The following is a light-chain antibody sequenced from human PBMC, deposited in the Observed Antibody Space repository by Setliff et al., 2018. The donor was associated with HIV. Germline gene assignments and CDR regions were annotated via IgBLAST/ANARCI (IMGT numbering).Light chain of an antibody. CDR3: QQYLSTALT. CDR1: QSLLYSSNNKNF. Sequence: DIVLTQSPGSLAVSLGARATINCKSSQSLLYSSNNKNFLAWYQKKPGQPPKLLMYWASTRKSGVPDRFSGSGSGTDFTLTISSLEAEDVAVYYCQQYLSTALTFGGGTKVEI. CDR2: WAS. V-gene: IGKV4-1*01. J-gene: IGKJ4*01.